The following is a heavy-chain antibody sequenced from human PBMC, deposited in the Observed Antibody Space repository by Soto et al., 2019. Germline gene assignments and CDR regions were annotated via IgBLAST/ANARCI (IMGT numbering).Heavy chain of an antibody. D-gene: IGHD3-22*01. J-gene: IGHJ6*02. CDR2: ISAYNGNT. CDR3: ARKGDSSGYYPNYYYYYGMDV. Sequence: ASVKVSCKASGYTFTSYGISWVRQAPGQGLEWMGWISAYNGNTNYAQKLQGRVTMTTDTSTSTAYMELRSLRSDDTAVYYCARKGDSSGYYPNYYYYYGMDVWGQGTTVTVSS. V-gene: IGHV1-18*01. CDR1: GYTFTSYG.